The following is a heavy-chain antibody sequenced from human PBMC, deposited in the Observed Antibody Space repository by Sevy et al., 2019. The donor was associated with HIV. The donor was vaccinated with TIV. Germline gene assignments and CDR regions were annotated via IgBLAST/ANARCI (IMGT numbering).Heavy chain of an antibody. J-gene: IGHJ4*02. V-gene: IGHV4-59*08. Sequence: SETLSLTCTVSGGSITSLYWNWIRRPPGKGLEWIANIYYNGHINYNPSLKSRVTLSLDTSKNQFSLRRSSVTAADTAMYYCAGENAWGRGYSWGQGTLVTVSS. CDR2: IYYNGHI. CDR1: GGSITSLY. D-gene: IGHD1-26*01. CDR3: AGENAWGRGYS.